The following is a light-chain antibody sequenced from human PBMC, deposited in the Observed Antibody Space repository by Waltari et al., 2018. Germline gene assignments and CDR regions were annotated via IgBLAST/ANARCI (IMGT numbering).Light chain of an antibody. V-gene: IGKV3-15*01. Sequence: EIVMTQSPATLSVSPGERATLACRASQRVSSNLAWYQQKPGQAPRLLIYGASTRATVIPARFSGSGSGTELTLTISSMQSEDFAVYDCQQYNNWPRTFGQGTKVEIK. CDR1: QRVSSN. CDR3: QQYNNWPRT. CDR2: GAS. J-gene: IGKJ1*01.